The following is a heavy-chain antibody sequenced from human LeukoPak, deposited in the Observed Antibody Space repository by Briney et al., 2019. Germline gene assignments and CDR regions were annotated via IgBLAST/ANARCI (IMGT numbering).Heavy chain of an antibody. CDR2: IYYSGST. J-gene: IGHJ4*02. CDR3: ARISRAYYYGWLWYYFDY. D-gene: IGHD3-22*01. CDR1: GGSISSSSYY. Sequence: NPTETLSLTCTVSGGSISSSSYYWGWIRQPPGKWLEWIGSIYYSGSTYYNPSLKSRVTISVDTSKNQFSLKLSSVTAADTAVYYCARISRAYYYGWLWYYFDYWGQGTPVTVSS. V-gene: IGHV4-39*01.